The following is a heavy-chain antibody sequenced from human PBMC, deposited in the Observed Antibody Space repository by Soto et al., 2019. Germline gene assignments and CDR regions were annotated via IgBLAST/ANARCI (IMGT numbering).Heavy chain of an antibody. D-gene: IGHD6-19*01. CDR3: ARINNSACQPVDY. V-gene: IGHV4-4*02. Sequence: SETLSLTCAVSGGSISSSNWWSWVRQSPGKGLEWIGEIYHSGSTNYNPSLKSRVTISVDKSKNQFSLKLSSVTAADTAVYYCARINNSACQPVDYWGQGTLVTVAS. CDR2: IYHSGST. CDR1: GGSISSSNW. J-gene: IGHJ4*02.